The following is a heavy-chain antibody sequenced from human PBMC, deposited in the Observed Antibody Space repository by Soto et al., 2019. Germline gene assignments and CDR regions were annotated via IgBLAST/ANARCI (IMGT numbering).Heavy chain of an antibody. D-gene: IGHD4-17*01. CDR3: ASPHGAGSAP. J-gene: IGHJ5*02. CDR1: GGSISTNY. CDR2: ISSSGYT. V-gene: IGHV4-4*08. Sequence: SETLSLTCTVSGGSISTNYWSWIRQPPGKGLEWIGYISSSGYTNYNASLKSRITISIDTSKNQFSLKLTSVTAADTAVYYCASPHGAGSAPWGQGTRVTVPS.